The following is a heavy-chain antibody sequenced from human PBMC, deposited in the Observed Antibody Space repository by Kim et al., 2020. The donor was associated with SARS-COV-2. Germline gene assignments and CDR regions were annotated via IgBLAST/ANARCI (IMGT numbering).Heavy chain of an antibody. Sequence: ASVKVSCKDSGYNFTSYAMNWVRQAPGQGLEWMGWINTNTGNPTYAQGFTGRFVFSLDTSVSTAYLQISSLKAEDTAVYYCARGRKEQLHSVDTAMVGRGDWYFDLWGRGTLVTVSS. V-gene: IGHV7-4-1*02. CDR2: INTNTGNP. CDR3: ARGRKEQLHSVDTAMVGRGDWYFDL. J-gene: IGHJ2*01. D-gene: IGHD5-18*01. CDR1: GYNFTSYA.